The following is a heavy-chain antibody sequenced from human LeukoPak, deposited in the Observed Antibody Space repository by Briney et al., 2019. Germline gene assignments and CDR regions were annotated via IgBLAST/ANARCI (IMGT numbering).Heavy chain of an antibody. CDR3: ARDVDDYYESSGYQQTPPY. Sequence: SETLSLTCTVSGYSISSGYYWGWIRQPPGKGLEWIGSIYHSGSTYYNPSLKSRVTISVDTSKNQFSLKLSSVTAADTAVYYCARDVDDYYESSGYQQTPPYWGQGALVTVSS. CDR2: IYHSGST. CDR1: GYSISSGYY. D-gene: IGHD3-22*01. J-gene: IGHJ4*02. V-gene: IGHV4-38-2*02.